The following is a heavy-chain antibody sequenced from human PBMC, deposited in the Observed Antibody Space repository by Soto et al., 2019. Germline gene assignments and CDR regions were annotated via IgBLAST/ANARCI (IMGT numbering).Heavy chain of an antibody. CDR3: ARPITMVRGVRRDGMDV. V-gene: IGHV3-33*01. Sequence: QVQLVESGGGVVQPGRSLRLSCAASGFTFSSYGMHWVRQAPGKGLEWVAVIWYDGSNKYYADSVKGRFTISRDNSKNTLYLQMNSPRAEDTAVYYCARPITMVRGVRRDGMDVWGQGTTVTVSS. D-gene: IGHD3-10*01. J-gene: IGHJ6*02. CDR2: IWYDGSNK. CDR1: GFTFSSYG.